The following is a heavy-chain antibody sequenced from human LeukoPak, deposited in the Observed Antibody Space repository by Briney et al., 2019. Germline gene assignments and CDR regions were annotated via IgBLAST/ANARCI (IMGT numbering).Heavy chain of an antibody. CDR2: INPNSGGT. D-gene: IGHD3-10*01. CDR1: GYTFTGYY. CDR3: ARWGRVVTMVRGVHSWFDP. J-gene: IGHJ5*02. V-gene: IGHV1-2*02. Sequence: ASVKVSCKASGYTFTGYYMHWVRQAPGQGLEWMGWINPNSGGTNYAQKFQGRVTMTRDTSISTAYMELSRLRSDDTAVYYCARWGRVVTMVRGVHSWFDPWGQGTLVTVSS.